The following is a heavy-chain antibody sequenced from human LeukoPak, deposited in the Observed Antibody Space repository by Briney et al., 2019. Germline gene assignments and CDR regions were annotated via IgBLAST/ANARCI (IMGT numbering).Heavy chain of an antibody. CDR3: ANPRLY. Sequence: GGPLRLSCAASGFTFDNYDMHWVRQAPGKGLEWVAFIRYDGGDKYYVDSVKGRFTISRDNCKNTLYLQMSSLRAEDTAVYYCANPRLYWGQGTLVTVSS. CDR2: IRYDGGDK. J-gene: IGHJ4*02. CDR1: GFTFDNYD. V-gene: IGHV3-30*02.